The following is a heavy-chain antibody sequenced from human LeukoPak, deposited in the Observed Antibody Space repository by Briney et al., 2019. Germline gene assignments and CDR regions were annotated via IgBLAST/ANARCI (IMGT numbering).Heavy chain of an antibody. CDR3: ARTSDFWSGYHDY. CDR2: INHSGST. CDR1: GGSFSGYY. J-gene: IGHJ4*02. D-gene: IGHD3-3*01. V-gene: IGHV4-34*01. Sequence: SETLSLTCAGYGGSFSGYYWSWVRQPPGKGLEWIGEINHSGSTNYNPSLKSRVTISVDTSKNQFSLKLSSVTAADTAVYYCARTSDFWSGYHDYWGQGTLVTVSS.